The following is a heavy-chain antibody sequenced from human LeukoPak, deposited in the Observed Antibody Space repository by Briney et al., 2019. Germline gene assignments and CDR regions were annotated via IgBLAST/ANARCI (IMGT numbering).Heavy chain of an antibody. CDR3: AKDLMVRGVIPNPMDV. D-gene: IGHD3-10*01. CDR2: ISYDGSNK. Sequence: PGRSLRLSCAASGFTFSSYAMHWVRQAPGKGLEWVAVISYDGSNKYYADSVKGRFTISRDNAKNSLYLQMNSLRAEDTAVYYCAKDLMVRGVIPNPMDVWGKGTTVTVSS. V-gene: IGHV3-30-3*01. CDR1: GFTFSSYA. J-gene: IGHJ6*03.